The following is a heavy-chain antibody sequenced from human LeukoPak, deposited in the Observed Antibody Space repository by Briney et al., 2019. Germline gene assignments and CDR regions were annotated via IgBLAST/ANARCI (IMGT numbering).Heavy chain of an antibody. CDR1: GGSLSGNY. V-gene: IGHV4-34*01. D-gene: IGHD3-9*01. J-gene: IGHJ6*02. CDR2: INYDGHT. Sequence: SETLSLTCAVHGGSLSGNYWNWIRQTPGKGPEWLGDINYDGHTNYSPSLESRLTISVDSSKNQFALTLRSVTAADAAVYYCAVLMRHYGIDVWGQGTTVTVSS. CDR3: AVLMRHYGIDV.